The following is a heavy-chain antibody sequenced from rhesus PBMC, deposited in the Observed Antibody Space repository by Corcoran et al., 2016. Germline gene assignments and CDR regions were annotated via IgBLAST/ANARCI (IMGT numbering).Heavy chain of an antibody. Sequence: EVQLVESGGGLVQPGGSLRLPCAASGFTFTSYGMSWVRQAPGKGLELVSYISNGGGSTYYADSVKGRFTLSRDNSKNTLSLQMNSLSAEDTAVYYCAKDGRYYGLDSWGQGVVVTVSS. D-gene: IGHD3-3*01. CDR2: ISNGGGST. CDR3: AKDGRYYGLDS. CDR1: GFTFTSYG. V-gene: IGHV3S5*01. J-gene: IGHJ6*01.